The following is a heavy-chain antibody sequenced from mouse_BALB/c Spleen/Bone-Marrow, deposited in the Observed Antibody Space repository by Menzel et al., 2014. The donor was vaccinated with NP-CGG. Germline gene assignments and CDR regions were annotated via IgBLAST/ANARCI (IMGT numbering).Heavy chain of an antibody. CDR2: ISSGSTTI. Sequence: EVQLVESGGGLVQPGGSRKLSCAASGFAFSSFGMHWVRQAPEKGLEWVAYISSGSTTIFYADTMKGRFTISRDNPKNTLFLQMTDLRSEDTAMYYCTRGGNWDDFDYWGQGTTLTVSS. D-gene: IGHD4-1*01. J-gene: IGHJ2*01. CDR1: GFAFSSFG. CDR3: TRGGNWDDFDY. V-gene: IGHV5-17*02.